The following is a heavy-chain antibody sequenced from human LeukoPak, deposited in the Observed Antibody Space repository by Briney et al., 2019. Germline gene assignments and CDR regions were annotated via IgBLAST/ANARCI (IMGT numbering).Heavy chain of an antibody. J-gene: IGHJ4*02. CDR2: IYYSGST. CDR3: ARLHTELNIDY. CDR1: GGSISSSSYY. Sequence: ASETLSLTCTVSGGSISSSSYYWGWIRQPPGKGLEWIGSIYYSGSTYYNPSLKSRVTISVDTSKNQFSLKLSSVTAADTAVYYCARLHTELNIDYWGQGTLVTVSS. V-gene: IGHV4-39*01. D-gene: IGHD1-14*01.